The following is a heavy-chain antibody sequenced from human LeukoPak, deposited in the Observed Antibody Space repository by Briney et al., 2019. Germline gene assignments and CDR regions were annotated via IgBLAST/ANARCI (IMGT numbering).Heavy chain of an antibody. D-gene: IGHD3-22*01. CDR3: AKDPRYYYDSSGYQGWFDP. Sequence: GGSLRLSCAASGFTLSTCGMHWVRQAPGKGLEWVAMISHDGNSKQYADFAKGRFTISRDNSKNTLYLEMNSLRTEDTAVYHCAKDPRYYYDSSGYQGWFDPWGQGTLVTVSS. J-gene: IGHJ5*02. V-gene: IGHV3-30*18. CDR1: GFTLSTCG. CDR2: ISHDGNSK.